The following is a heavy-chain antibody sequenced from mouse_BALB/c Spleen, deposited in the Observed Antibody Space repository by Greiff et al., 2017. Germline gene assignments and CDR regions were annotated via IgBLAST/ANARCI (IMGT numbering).Heavy chain of an antibody. V-gene: IGHV14-3*02. CDR3: APTTAKASFAY. CDR2: IDPANGNT. J-gene: IGHJ3*01. D-gene: IGHD1-2*01. CDR1: GFNIKDTY. Sequence: VQLQQSGPELVKPGASVKLSCTASGFNIKDTYMHWVKQRPEQGLEWIGRIDPANGNTKYDPKFQGKATITADTSSNTAYLQLSSLTSEDTAVYYCAPTTAKASFAYWGQGTLVTVSA.